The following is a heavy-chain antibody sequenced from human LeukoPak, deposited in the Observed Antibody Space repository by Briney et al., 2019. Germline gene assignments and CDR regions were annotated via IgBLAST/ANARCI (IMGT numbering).Heavy chain of an antibody. CDR1: GGSISSYY. V-gene: IGHV4-59*01. J-gene: IGHJ2*01. CDR2: IYYSGST. Sequence: SETLSLTCTVSGGSISSYYSSWIRQPPGKGLEWIGYIYYSGSTNYNPSLKSRVTISVDTSKNQFSLKLSSVTAADTAVYYCAREKGGAAAVDWYFDLWGRGTLVTVSS. CDR3: AREKGGAAAVDWYFDL. D-gene: IGHD6-13*01.